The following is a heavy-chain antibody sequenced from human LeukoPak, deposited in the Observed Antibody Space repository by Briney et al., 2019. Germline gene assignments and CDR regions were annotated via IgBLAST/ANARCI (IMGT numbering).Heavy chain of an antibody. CDR3: ARADGGCSGGSCYEYFQH. Sequence: SETLSLTCTVSGGSISSGGYSWSWIRQPPGKGLEWIGYIYHSGSTYYNPSLKSRVTISVDRSKNQFSLKLSSVTAADTAVYYCARADGGCSGGSCYEYFQHWGQGTLVTVSS. CDR1: GGSISSGGYS. CDR2: IYHSGST. J-gene: IGHJ1*01. V-gene: IGHV4-30-2*01. D-gene: IGHD2-15*01.